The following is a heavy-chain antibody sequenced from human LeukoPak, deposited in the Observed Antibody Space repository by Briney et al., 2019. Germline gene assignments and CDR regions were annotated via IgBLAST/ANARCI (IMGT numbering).Heavy chain of an antibody. CDR1: GYIFNSYW. J-gene: IGHJ4*02. CDR2: IYPGDSDT. D-gene: IGHD2-15*01. V-gene: IGHV5-51*01. CDR3: ARAYYCGGGSCKLEY. Sequence: GASLQISCQGAGYIFNSYWIAWGRQLPGKGLEGMGIIYPGDSDTRYSPSFRGQITISADKSINTAYLRWSSLKASDTAMYYCARAYYCGGGSCKLEYWGQGTLVTVSS.